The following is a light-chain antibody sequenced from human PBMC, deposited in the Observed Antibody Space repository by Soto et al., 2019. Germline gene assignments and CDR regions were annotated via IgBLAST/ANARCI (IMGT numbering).Light chain of an antibody. J-gene: IGKJ1*01. V-gene: IGKV3-15*01. CDR3: QQYSNWRWT. CDR1: QSVSSN. CDR2: GAS. Sequence: EIVMTQSPVTLSVSPGERATLSCRASQSVSSNLAWYQQKPGQAPRLLIYGASTRATGISARFSGSGSGTEFTLTISSLQSEDFAVYYCQQYSNWRWTFGQGTKVEIK.